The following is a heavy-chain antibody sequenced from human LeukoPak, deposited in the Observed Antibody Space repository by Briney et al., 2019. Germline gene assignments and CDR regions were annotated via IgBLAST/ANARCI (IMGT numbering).Heavy chain of an antibody. CDR3: ASASAGLIEY. CDR2: IRNKVNSYTT. V-gene: IGHV3-72*01. Sequence: GGSLRLSCAASGFSFSDHFMDWVRQAPGKGLEWVGRIRNKVNSYTTDFAASVKGRFTISRDDSKNSLYLQMNSPKTEDTAMYYCASASAGLIEYWGQGTLVTVSS. J-gene: IGHJ4*02. CDR1: GFSFSDHF.